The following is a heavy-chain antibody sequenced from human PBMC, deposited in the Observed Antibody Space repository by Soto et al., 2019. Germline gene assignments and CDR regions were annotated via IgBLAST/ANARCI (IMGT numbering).Heavy chain of an antibody. J-gene: IGHJ6*02. Sequence: QVQLVGFGGGVVQPGRSLRLSCAASRFTFSNYAMHWVRQAPGKGLQWVALISFDGSTKYYADSVKGRFTISRDNSKNTLYLQMNSLRAEDTAVYYCARSPGYCSTTRCYGRDFGMDVWGQGTTVTVSS. CDR3: ARSPGYCSTTRCYGRDFGMDV. CDR2: ISFDGSTK. V-gene: IGHV3-30-3*01. D-gene: IGHD2-2*01. CDR1: RFTFSNYA.